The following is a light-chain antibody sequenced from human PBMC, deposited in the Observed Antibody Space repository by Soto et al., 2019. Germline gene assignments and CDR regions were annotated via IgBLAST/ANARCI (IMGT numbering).Light chain of an antibody. CDR2: AAS. J-gene: IGKJ5*01. V-gene: IGKV1-39*01. CDR1: QDIGTY. Sequence: DIQMTQYPSSLSSSLGDSVIITCRASQDIGTYLNWYQHKPGKAPKHLIYAASSLQTGVPSRFTGSGSGTEFTLTIDSLQPEDFATYYCQQSYTTPRITFGQGTRLEIK. CDR3: QQSYTTPRIT.